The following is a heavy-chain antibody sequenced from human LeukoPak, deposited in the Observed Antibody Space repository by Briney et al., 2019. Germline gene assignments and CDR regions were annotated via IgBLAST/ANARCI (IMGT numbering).Heavy chain of an antibody. J-gene: IGHJ4*02. CDR1: GYTFTSYG. V-gene: IGHV1-18*01. CDR2: ISAYNGNT. D-gene: IGHD5-12*01. CDR3: AREEGDGYETDY. Sequence: ASVKVSCKASGYTFTSYGISWVRQAPGQGLGWMGWISAYNGNTNYAQKLQGRVTMTTDTSTSTAYMELRSLRSEDTAVYYCAREEGDGYETDYWGQGTLVTVSS.